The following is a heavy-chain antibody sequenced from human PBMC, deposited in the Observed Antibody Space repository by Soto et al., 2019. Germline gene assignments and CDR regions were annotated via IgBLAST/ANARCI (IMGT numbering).Heavy chain of an antibody. J-gene: IGHJ6*02. CDR1: GFALSTSGMC. V-gene: IGHV2-70*01. CDR2: IDWDDDK. Sequence: SGPKLVNATRSLAMTCTFSGFALSTSGMCVSWIRQPPGKALEWLALIDWDDDKYYSTSLKTRLTISKDTSKNQVVLTMTNMDPVDTATYYCARIKGLWFGEFYYYYGMDVWGQGTTVTV. CDR3: ARIKGLWFGEFYYYYGMDV. D-gene: IGHD3-10*01.